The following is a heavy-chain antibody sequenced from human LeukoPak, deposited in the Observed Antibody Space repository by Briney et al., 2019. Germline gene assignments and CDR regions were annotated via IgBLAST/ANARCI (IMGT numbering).Heavy chain of an antibody. Sequence: GGSLRLSCAASGFTFSSYAMSWVRQAPGKGLEWVSAISGSGGSTYYADSVKGRFTISRDNSKNTLYLQMNSLRAEDTAVYYCVKDRCSSTSCYPTYYYYYGMDVWGKGTTVTVSS. V-gene: IGHV3-23*01. CDR1: GFTFSSYA. D-gene: IGHD2-2*01. J-gene: IGHJ6*04. CDR2: ISGSGGST. CDR3: VKDRCSSTSCYPTYYYYYGMDV.